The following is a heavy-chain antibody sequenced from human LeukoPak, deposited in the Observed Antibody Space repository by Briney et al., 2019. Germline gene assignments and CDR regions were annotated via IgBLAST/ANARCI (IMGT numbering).Heavy chain of an antibody. D-gene: IGHD3-10*01. V-gene: IGHV1-58*01. Sequence: SVKVSCKASGFTFTSSAVQCVRQARGQRLEWIGWIVVGSGDTNSAQKFQERVTITRDMSTRTAYMELSSLRSEDTAVYYCGADSMPRGVFSYAFDIWGQGTMVTVSS. CDR1: GFTFTSSA. CDR2: IVVGSGDT. CDR3: GADSMPRGVFSYAFDI. J-gene: IGHJ3*02.